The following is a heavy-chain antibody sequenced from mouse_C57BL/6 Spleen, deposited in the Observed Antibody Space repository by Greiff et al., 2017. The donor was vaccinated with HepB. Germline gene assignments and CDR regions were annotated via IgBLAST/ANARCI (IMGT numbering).Heavy chain of an antibody. Sequence: VQLVESGPELVKPGASVKISCKASGYAFSSSWMNWVKQRPGKGLEWIGRIYPGDGDTNYNGKFKGKATLTAYKSSSTAYMQLSSLISEDSAVYFCAREPYGYPFAYWGQGTLVTVSA. CDR2: IYPGDGDT. D-gene: IGHD2-2*01. V-gene: IGHV1-82*01. CDR3: AREPYGYPFAY. J-gene: IGHJ3*01. CDR1: GYAFSSSW.